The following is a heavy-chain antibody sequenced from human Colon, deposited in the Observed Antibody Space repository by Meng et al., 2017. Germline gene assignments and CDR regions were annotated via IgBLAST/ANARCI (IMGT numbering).Heavy chain of an antibody. V-gene: IGHV3-30*01. CDR2: ISYDGSNK. D-gene: IGHD3-3*01. CDR1: GFTFSSYA. J-gene: IGHJ3*02. Sequence: GGSLRLSCAASGFTFSSYAMHWVRQAPDKGLEWVAVISYDGSNKYYADSVKGRFTISRDNSKNTLYLQMNSLRAEDTAVYYCARERITIFGLGGTAFDIWGQGTMVTVSS. CDR3: ARERITIFGLGGTAFDI.